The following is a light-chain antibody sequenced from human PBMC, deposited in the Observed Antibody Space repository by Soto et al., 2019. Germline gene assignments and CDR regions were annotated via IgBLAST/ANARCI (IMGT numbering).Light chain of an antibody. Sequence: DIQMTQSPSSLSASVGDRVTITCQASQDISNYLNWYQQKPGKAPKLLIYDASNLETGVPSRFSGSGSGTDFTFTISSLQPEDIATYYCQQYDNLPPYFGQGTRL. CDR1: QDISNY. J-gene: IGKJ5*01. CDR3: QQYDNLPPY. CDR2: DAS. V-gene: IGKV1-33*01.